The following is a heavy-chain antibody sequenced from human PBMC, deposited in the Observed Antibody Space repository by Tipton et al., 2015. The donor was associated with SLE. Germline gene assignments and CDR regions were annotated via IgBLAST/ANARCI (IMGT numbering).Heavy chain of an antibody. Sequence: TLSLTCTVSDVSFSTYYWSWIRQPPGKRLEWIGNIFYSGSTKYNPSLKGRVTISVDTSKNQFSLKLSSVTAADTAVYYCARGVSSRNIVVVPAAIPTGWFDPWGQGTLVTVSS. CDR2: IFYSGST. V-gene: IGHV4-59*01. J-gene: IGHJ5*02. CDR3: ARGVSSRNIVVVPAAIPTGWFDP. CDR1: DVSFSTYY. D-gene: IGHD2-2*01.